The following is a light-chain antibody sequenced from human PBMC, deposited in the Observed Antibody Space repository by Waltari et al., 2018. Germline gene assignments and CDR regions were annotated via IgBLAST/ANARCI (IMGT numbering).Light chain of an antibody. V-gene: IGLV3-1*01. CDR3: QTWDTNTPL. J-gene: IGLJ2*01. CDR1: EFGDRY. Sequence: SSELTQPPSVSVSPGQTAPVTCFGDEFGDRYSSWSQQRPGQCPLLGIYRDTMRPSGIPERFSGSNSGTTATLTISGTQAMDEADYYCQTWDTNTPLFGGGTKLTVL. CDR2: RDT.